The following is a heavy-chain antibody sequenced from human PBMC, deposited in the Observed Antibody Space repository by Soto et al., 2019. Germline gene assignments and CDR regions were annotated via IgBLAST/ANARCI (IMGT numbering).Heavy chain of an antibody. CDR2: IYYSGST. CDR1: VGSISSYY. J-gene: IGHJ6*02. V-gene: IGHV4-59*01. D-gene: IGHD6-19*01. Sequence: SETLSLTCTVSVGSISSYYWSCIRHPPGKGLEWIGYIYYSGSTNYNPSLKSRVTISVDTSKNQFSLKLSSVTAADTAVYYCARDVYSSGWISGMEVLGQATTNIVSS. CDR3: ARDVYSSGWISGMEV.